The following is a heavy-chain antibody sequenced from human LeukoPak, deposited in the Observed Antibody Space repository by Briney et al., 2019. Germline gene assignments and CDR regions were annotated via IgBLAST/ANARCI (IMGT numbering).Heavy chain of an antibody. CDR3: AKLVGATTLVDY. CDR2: ISGSGGST. V-gene: IGHV3-23*01. CDR1: GFTFSSYA. D-gene: IGHD1-26*01. Sequence: GGSLRLSCEASGFTFSSYAMSWVRQAPGKGLEWVSAISGSGGSTYYADSVKGRFTISRDNSKNTLYLQMNSLRAEDTAVYYCAKLVGATTLVDYWGQGTLVTVSS. J-gene: IGHJ4*02.